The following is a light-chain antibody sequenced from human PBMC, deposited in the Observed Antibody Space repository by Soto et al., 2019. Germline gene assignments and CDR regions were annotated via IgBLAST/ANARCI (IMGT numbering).Light chain of an antibody. J-gene: IGKJ4*01. CDR1: QSIRGY. CDR2: AAS. CDR3: QQTYRTPLT. V-gene: IGKV1-39*01. Sequence: EIQMTQSPSSLSASVGDRVTVTCRASQSIRGYLNWYQQKPGEAPKLLIYAASSLHSGIPSRFSGSGSGTDFTLTISSLHPEDFATYSCQQTYRTPLTFGGGTKVDIK.